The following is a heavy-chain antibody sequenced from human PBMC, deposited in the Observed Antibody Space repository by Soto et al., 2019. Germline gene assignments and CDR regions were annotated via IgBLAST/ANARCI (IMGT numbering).Heavy chain of an antibody. CDR1: GGTFSSYA. D-gene: IGHD2-15*01. V-gene: IGHV1-69*13. CDR3: ARCLGYCSGGSCPDYYYYYYGMDV. J-gene: IGHJ6*02. Sequence: GPSVKVSCKASGGTFSSYAISWVRQAPGQGLEWMGGIIPIFGTANYAQKFQGRVTITADESTSTAYMELSSLRSEDTAVYYCARCLGYCSGGSCPDYYYYYYGMDVWGQGTTVTVSS. CDR2: IIPIFGTA.